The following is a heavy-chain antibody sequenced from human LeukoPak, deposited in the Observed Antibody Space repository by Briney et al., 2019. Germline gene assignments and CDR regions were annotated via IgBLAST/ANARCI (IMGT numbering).Heavy chain of an antibody. V-gene: IGHV3-30*02. J-gene: IGHJ4*02. Sequence: GGSLRISCTASGFIFSGYDMHWVRQAPGKGLEWVAFIRYDGSKKFYADSVKGRFTISRDNSKNTLFLEVNGLRAVDTAVYYWARRGGDSYGQETHYFDYWGQGTLVTVSS. D-gene: IGHD5-18*01. CDR1: GFIFSGYD. CDR3: ARRGGDSYGQETHYFDY. CDR2: IRYDGSKK.